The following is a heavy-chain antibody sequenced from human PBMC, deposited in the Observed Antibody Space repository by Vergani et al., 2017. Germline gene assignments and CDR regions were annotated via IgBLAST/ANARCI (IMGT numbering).Heavy chain of an antibody. CDR2: ISYDGSNQ. CDR1: GFTFSSYA. Sequence: QVQLVESGGGVVQPGRSLRLSCAASGFTFSSYAMQWVRQAAGKGLVWVAVISYDGSNQYYADSVKSLFTISRDNSKNTLYLQMNSLRAEYTAVYYCARNQYSSSWYATPFYYYYYLDVWGKGTTVTVSS. D-gene: IGHD6-13*01. V-gene: IGHV3-30-3*01. J-gene: IGHJ6*03. CDR3: ARNQYSSSWYATPFYYYYYLDV.